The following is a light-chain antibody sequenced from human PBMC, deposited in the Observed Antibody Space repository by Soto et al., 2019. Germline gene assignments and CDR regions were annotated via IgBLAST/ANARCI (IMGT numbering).Light chain of an antibody. Sequence: EIVMTQSPATLSVSPGERATLSCRASQRVSSNLAWYQQKPGQAPRLLTYGATTRATGIPARFSGSGSGTEFTLTISSLQSEDFAVYYCQQYHNWPPITFGQGTRLEIK. V-gene: IGKV3-15*01. CDR1: QRVSSN. CDR2: GAT. CDR3: QQYHNWPPIT. J-gene: IGKJ5*01.